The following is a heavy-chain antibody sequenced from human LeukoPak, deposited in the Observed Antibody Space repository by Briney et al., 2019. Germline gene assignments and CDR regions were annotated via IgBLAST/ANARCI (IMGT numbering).Heavy chain of an antibody. CDR1: GYIFTNYG. J-gene: IGHJ6*02. CDR3: ARASSDYYDTPSPYYYYGMDV. CDR2: ISAYNGNT. Sequence: ASVKVSCKASGYIFTNYGISWVRQAPGQGLEWMGWISAYNGNTNYAQKLQDRVTMTTDTSTSTAYMELRSLRSDDTAVYYCARASSDYYDTPSPYYYYGMDVWGQGTTVTVSS. D-gene: IGHD3-22*01. V-gene: IGHV1-18*01.